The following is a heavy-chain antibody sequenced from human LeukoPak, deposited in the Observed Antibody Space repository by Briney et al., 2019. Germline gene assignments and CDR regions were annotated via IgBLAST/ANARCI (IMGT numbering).Heavy chain of an antibody. V-gene: IGHV3-21*04. CDR3: ARGGRSYGSEY. D-gene: IGHD3-10*01. CDR1: GFTFTTYR. J-gene: IGHJ4*02. Sequence: GGSLRLSCAASGFTFTTYRMEWVRQAPGKGLEWVSSISSSSSYTYYADSVKGRFTISRDNAKNSLHLQMNSLRADDTAVYFCARGGRSYGSEYWGQGTLVTVSS. CDR2: ISSSSSYT.